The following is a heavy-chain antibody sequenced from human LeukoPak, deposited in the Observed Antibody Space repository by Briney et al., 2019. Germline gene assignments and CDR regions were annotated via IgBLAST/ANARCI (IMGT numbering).Heavy chain of an antibody. D-gene: IGHD3-22*01. CDR3: ATVSSGYYQNGY. CDR2: INPNSGGT. V-gene: IGHV1-2*02. J-gene: IGHJ4*02. Sequence: ASVKVSCKASGYTFTGYYMHWVRQAPGQGLEWMGWINPNSGGTNYAQKFQGRVTMTRDTSISTAYMELSRLRSDDTAVYYCATVSSGYYQNGYWGQGTLVTVSS. CDR1: GYTFTGYY.